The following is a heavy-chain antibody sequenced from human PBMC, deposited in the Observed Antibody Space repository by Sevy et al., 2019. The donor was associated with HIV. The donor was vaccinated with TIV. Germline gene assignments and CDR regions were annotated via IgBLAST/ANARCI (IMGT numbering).Heavy chain of an antibody. J-gene: IGHJ4*02. CDR3: ARGILVVTAFFDY. D-gene: IGHD2-21*02. CDR2: IYYSGST. V-gene: IGHV4-31*03. Sequence: SESLSLTCTVSGGSISSGGYYWSWIRQHPGKGLEWIGYIYYSGSTYYNPSLKSRVTISVDTSKNQFSLKLSSVTAADTAVYYCARGILVVTAFFDYWGQGTLVTVSS. CDR1: GGSISSGGYY.